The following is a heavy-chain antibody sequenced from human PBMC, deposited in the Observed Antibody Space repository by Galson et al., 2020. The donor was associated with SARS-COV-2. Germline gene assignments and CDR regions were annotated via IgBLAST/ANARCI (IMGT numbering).Heavy chain of an antibody. J-gene: IGHJ4*02. V-gene: IGHV3-53*01. Sequence: GESLKISCAASGFIMSSHYLSWVRQPPGKGPELVSVVYSGRSIYYADSVKGRFTIPRDDSKNTLFLQMNSLRAEDTAVYYCARGSWDGPITTFGGIIGMLDYWGEGTLVTVSS. CDR2: VYSGRSI. CDR3: ARGSWDGPITTFGGIIGMLDY. D-gene: IGHD3-16*02. CDR1: GFIMSSHY.